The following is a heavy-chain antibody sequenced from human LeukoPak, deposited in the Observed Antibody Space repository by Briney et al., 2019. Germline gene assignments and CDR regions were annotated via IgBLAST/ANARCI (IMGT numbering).Heavy chain of an antibody. V-gene: IGHV1-18*01. Sequence: ASVKVSCKASGYTFTSYGISWVRQAPGQGLEWMGWISTYNGKTIYAQMFQGRVTMTTDTSATTVYMELTSLRSDDTAVYYCARDWGPANSIDFDYWGQGTLVTVSS. J-gene: IGHJ4*02. CDR2: ISTYNGKT. CDR1: GYTFTSYG. CDR3: ARDWGPANSIDFDY. D-gene: IGHD2/OR15-2a*01.